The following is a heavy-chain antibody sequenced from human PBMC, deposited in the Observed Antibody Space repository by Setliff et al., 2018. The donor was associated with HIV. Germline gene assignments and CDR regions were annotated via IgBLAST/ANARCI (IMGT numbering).Heavy chain of an antibody. Sequence: KPSETLSLTCTVSGGSVNDFYCNWIRQPPGKGPEWIEYIHSSGSTIYNPSLKSRITISLDTSKEQFSLELSSATAADTAVYYCATLDHSGGNFLAYWGQGSLVTVSS. D-gene: IGHD2-21*02. J-gene: IGHJ4*02. CDR3: ATLDHSGGNFLAY. CDR2: IHSSGST. V-gene: IGHV4-4*09. CDR1: GGSVNDFY.